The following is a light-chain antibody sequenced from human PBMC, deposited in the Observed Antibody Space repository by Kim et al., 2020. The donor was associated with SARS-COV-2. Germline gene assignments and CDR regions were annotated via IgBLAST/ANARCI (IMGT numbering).Light chain of an antibody. CDR2: QYS. CDR3: QAWDSSTVV. Sequence: VSPGQTASITCSGDKLGDKYACWYQQKPGQSPVLVIYQYSKRPSGIPERFSGSNSGNTATLTNSGTQAMDEADYYCQAWDSSTVVFGGGTQLTVL. V-gene: IGLV3-1*01. CDR1: KLGDKY. J-gene: IGLJ2*01.